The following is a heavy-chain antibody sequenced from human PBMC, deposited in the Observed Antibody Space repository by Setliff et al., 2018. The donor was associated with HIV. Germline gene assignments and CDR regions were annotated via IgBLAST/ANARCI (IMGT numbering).Heavy chain of an antibody. V-gene: IGHV3-15*01. Sequence: GGSLRLSCAASGFTFSNAWMIWVRQTPGKGLEWVGRVKGEVESGTTDYAAPVAGRFTISRDDSKNTFYLQMNNLKTEDTAVYYCTTATYTKFTSPLWGQGTLVTVSS. J-gene: IGHJ4*02. CDR3: TTATYTKFTSPL. CDR1: GFTFSNAW. D-gene: IGHD2-2*02. CDR2: VKGEVESGTT.